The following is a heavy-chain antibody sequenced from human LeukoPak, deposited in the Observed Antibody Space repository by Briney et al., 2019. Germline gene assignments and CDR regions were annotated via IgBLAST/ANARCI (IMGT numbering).Heavy chain of an antibody. D-gene: IGHD2-15*01. V-gene: IGHV1-8*01. Sequence: ASVKVSCKASGYTFINNDINWVRQAPGQGLEWMAWIDHKNGDRGYAQNFQGRVTMTTDISINTAYLELSSLRPEDTAVYYCARSHTQKEFCGGGRCYPTVWWFDPWGQGTLVTVSS. CDR1: GYTFINND. CDR2: IDHKNGDR. J-gene: IGHJ5*02. CDR3: ARSHTQKEFCGGGRCYPTVWWFDP.